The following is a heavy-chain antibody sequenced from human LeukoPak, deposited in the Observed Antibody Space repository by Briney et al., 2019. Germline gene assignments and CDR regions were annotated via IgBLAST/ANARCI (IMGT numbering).Heavy chain of an antibody. CDR1: GFNFRTYS. J-gene: IGHJ1*01. CDR3: ARGSSSWYRPEYFQH. V-gene: IGHV3-30*03. D-gene: IGHD6-13*01. Sequence: GGSLRLSCAASGFNFRTYSMIWVRQAPGKGLEWVAVISYDGSNKYYADSVKGRFTISRDNSKNTLYLQMNSLRAEDTAVYYCARGSSSWYRPEYFQHWGQGTLVTVSS. CDR2: ISYDGSNK.